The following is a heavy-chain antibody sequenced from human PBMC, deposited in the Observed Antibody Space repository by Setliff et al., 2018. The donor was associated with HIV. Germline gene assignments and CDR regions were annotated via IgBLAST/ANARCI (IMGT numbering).Heavy chain of an antibody. J-gene: IGHJ4*02. D-gene: IGHD6-13*01. CDR3: AREDKYGYSSSWYNY. Sequence: KASETLSLTCTVSGGSISSYYWSWIRQPPGKGLEWIGYIYYSGSTNYNPSLKSRVTISVDTSKNQFSLKLSSVTAADTAVYYCAREDKYGYSSSWYNYWGQGALVTVSS. V-gene: IGHV4-59*12. CDR2: IYYSGST. CDR1: GGSISSYY.